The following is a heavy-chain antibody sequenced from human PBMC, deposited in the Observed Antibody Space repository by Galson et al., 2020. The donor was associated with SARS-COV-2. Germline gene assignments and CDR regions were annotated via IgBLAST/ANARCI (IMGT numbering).Heavy chain of an antibody. J-gene: IGHJ4*02. CDR1: GFSLSTSGMG. D-gene: IGHD3-22*01. Sequence: SGPKLVKPTQTLTLTCAFSGFSLSTSGMGVGWIRQPPGKGLAWPGFIYWDADKRYSPSLKNRLTIIKDTAKKDVVLTMTNMDPVDTATYYCRHREYDSDGYTEDVVYWGQEILVIVAS. CDR2: IYWDADK. V-gene: IGHV2-5*02. CDR3: RHREYDSDGYTEDVVY.